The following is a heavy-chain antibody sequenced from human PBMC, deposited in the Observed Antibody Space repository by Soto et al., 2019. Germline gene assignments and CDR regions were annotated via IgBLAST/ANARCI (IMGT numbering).Heavy chain of an antibody. CDR1: GDSVSSNSAA. CDR2: TYYRSKWYN. D-gene: IGHD3-22*01. V-gene: IGHV6-1*01. Sequence: SQTLSLTYAISGDSVSSNSAAWNWIRQSPSRGLEWLGRTYYRSKWYNDYAESVKSRITINPDTSKNQFYLQLNSGTPEDTAVYYSARDPLYYYDSSGYDYWGQGTLVTVSS. CDR3: ARDPLYYYDSSGYDY. J-gene: IGHJ4*02.